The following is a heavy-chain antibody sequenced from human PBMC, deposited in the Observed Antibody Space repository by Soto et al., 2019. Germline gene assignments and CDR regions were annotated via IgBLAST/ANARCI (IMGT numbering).Heavy chain of an antibody. CDR1: GGSISSSSYY. CDR3: SRGSYYYDNSGYYYAY. J-gene: IGHJ4*02. CDR2: IYYTGTT. D-gene: IGHD3-22*01. Sequence: PWETLSLTCTVSGGSISSSSYYWGWIRQPPGKGLEWIGSIYYTGTTYYSPSLKSRVTISVDTSKNQVSLKLSSVTAADTAVYFCSRGSYYYDNSGYYYAYWGQGTLVTV. V-gene: IGHV4-39*01.